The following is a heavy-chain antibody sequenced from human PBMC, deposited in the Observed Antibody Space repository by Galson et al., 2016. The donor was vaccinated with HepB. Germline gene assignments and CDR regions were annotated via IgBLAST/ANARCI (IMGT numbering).Heavy chain of an antibody. D-gene: IGHD4-17*01. CDR3: SRVGGYGALAAY. Sequence: SLRLSCAASGFTFSNYSMNWVRQAPGKGLEWVSYISRSSSTINYADSVTGRFTIYRDNAKNSLYLQMDSRRAEDTAVYYCSRVGGYGALAAYWGQGTLVTVSS. CDR1: GFTFSNYS. J-gene: IGHJ4*02. CDR2: ISRSSSTI. V-gene: IGHV3-48*04.